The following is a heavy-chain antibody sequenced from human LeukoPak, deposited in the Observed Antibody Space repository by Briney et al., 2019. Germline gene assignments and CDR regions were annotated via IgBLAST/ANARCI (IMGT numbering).Heavy chain of an antibody. V-gene: IGHV3-48*01. D-gene: IGHD3-10*01. CDR2: ISSSSNII. Sequence: PGGSLRLSCAASGFTYSNYNMNSVRQPPGKGLQWVSYISSSSNIIYYADSVKGRFTISRDNAKNSLFLQTNSLRAEDTAVYYCARDFAREFTIDYWGQGTLVTVSS. CDR3: ARDFAREFTIDY. J-gene: IGHJ4*02. CDR1: GFTYSNYN.